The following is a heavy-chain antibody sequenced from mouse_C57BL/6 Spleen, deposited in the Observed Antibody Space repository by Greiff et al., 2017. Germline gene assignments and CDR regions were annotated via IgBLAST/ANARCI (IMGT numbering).Heavy chain of an antibody. CDR1: GYTFNSYW. J-gene: IGHJ3*01. Sequence: QVQLQQPGAELVKPGASVKLSCKASGYTFNSYWMPWVKQRPGQGLEWIGMIHPNSGRTYYNEKFKSKATLTVDKSSSTAYMQLSSLTSEDAAVYYYASSITTVEAWFAYWGQGTLVTVSA. CDR2: IHPNSGRT. D-gene: IGHD1-1*01. V-gene: IGHV1-64*01. CDR3: ASSITTVEAWFAY.